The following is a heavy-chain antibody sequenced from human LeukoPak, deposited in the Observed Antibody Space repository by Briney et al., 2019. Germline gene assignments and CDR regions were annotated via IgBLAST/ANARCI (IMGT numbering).Heavy chain of an antibody. CDR3: ARGRDYGGNFDY. J-gene: IGHJ4*02. CDR1: GYTFTSYA. V-gene: IGHV1-3*01. Sequence: ASVKVSCKASGYTFTSYAMHWVRQAPGQRLEWMGWINAGNGNTKYSQKFQGRVTITRDTSASTAYMELSSLRSEDTAVYYCARGRDYGGNFDYWGQGTLVTVSS. D-gene: IGHD4-23*01. CDR2: INAGNGNT.